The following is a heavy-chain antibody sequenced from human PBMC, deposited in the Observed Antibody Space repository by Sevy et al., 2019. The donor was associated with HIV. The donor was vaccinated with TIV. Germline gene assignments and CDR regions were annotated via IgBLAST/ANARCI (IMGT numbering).Heavy chain of an antibody. CDR2: LNGSGGRT. CDR1: GFTFSSFA. V-gene: IGHV3-23*01. CDR3: ASERYCGGDCYNFDY. Sequence: GGSLRLSCAASGFTFSSFAMSWVRQTPGKGLEWVSGLNGSGGRTYYPDSVKGRFTISRDNSKNTLYLQMNSLRAEDTAVYYCASERYCGGDCYNFDYWGQGTLVTVSS. J-gene: IGHJ4*02. D-gene: IGHD2-21*02.